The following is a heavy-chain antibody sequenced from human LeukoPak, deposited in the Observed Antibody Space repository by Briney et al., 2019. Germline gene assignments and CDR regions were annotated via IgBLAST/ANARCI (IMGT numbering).Heavy chain of an antibody. Sequence: TGGSLRLSCAAFGFTFSSYAMSWVRQAPGKGLEWVSGISGSGGSTNYADSVKGRFTIARDNSKNTLYLQMNSLGAEDTAVYYCAKVAPYGNYLFHYWGQGTRVTVSS. D-gene: IGHD1-7*01. CDR2: ISGSGGST. J-gene: IGHJ4*02. CDR1: GFTFSSYA. V-gene: IGHV3-23*01. CDR3: AKVAPYGNYLFHY.